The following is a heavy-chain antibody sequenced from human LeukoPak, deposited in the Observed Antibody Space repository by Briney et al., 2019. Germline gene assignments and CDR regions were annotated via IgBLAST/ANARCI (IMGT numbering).Heavy chain of an antibody. J-gene: IGHJ4*02. CDR2: FDPEDGET. CDR1: GYTLTESS. D-gene: IGHD6-13*01. V-gene: IGHV1-24*01. Sequence: ASVKVSCKVSGYTLTESSMHWVRQAPGKGLEWMGGFDPEDGETIYAQKFQGRVTMTEDTSTDTAHMEMSSLRSEDTAIYYCATGDRSSWALPHYWGQGTLVTVSS. CDR3: ATGDRSSWALPHY.